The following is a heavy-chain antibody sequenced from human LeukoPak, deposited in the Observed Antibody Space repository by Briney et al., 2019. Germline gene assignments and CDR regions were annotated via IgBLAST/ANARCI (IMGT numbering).Heavy chain of an antibody. CDR3: GRDSRWAQPDY. J-gene: IGHJ4*02. CDR2: LTSSGAST. CDR1: GFTFSSYN. Sequence: GGSLRLSCAASGFTFSSYNMNWVRQAPGKGLEWVSGLTSSGASTYYADPVKGRFTISRDNSKNTVYLQINSLTAEDTAVYYCGRDSRWAQPDYWGQGTLVTVSS. D-gene: IGHD5-24*01. V-gene: IGHV3-23*01.